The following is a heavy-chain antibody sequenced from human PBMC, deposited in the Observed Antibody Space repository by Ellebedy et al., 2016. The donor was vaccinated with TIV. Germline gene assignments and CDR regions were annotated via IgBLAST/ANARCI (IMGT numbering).Heavy chain of an antibody. CDR2: IVRGSNYI. CDR1: GFTFSYYS. CDR3: ARISSCAGGTCYPDY. J-gene: IGHJ4*01. Sequence: GGSLRLXXAVSGFTFSYYSMSWVRQAPGKGLEWVSSIVRGSNYIYYADSLQGRFTISRDNAKNSLYLQMNSLRVEDTAIYYCARISSCAGGTCYPDYWGQGTLVTVSS. D-gene: IGHD2-15*01. V-gene: IGHV3-21*01.